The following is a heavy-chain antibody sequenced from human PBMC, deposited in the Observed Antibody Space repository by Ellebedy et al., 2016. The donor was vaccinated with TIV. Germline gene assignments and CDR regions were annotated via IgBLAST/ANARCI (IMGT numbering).Heavy chain of an antibody. J-gene: IGHJ6*02. CDR1: GGTFSSYA. Sequence: AASVKVSCKASGGTFSSYAISWVRQAPGQGLEWMGWISAYNGNTNYAQKLQGRVTMTTDTSTSTAYMELRSLRSDDTAVYYCAKNSCSSTSCYYYYGMDVWGQGTTVTVSS. CDR2: ISAYNGNT. CDR3: AKNSCSSTSCYYYYGMDV. V-gene: IGHV1-18*01. D-gene: IGHD2-2*01.